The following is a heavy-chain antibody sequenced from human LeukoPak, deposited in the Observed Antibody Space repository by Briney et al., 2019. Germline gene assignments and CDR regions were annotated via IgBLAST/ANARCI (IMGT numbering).Heavy chain of an antibody. CDR3: TRVYDDYGDLIGY. J-gene: IGHJ4*02. V-gene: IGHV3-48*04. Sequence: PGGSLRLSCAASGFTFSSSSMNWVRQAPGKGLEWVSYISSSGIIYYADSVKGRATISRDNAKNSLYLQMSGLRAEDTAVYYCTRVYDDYGDLIGYWGQGTLVTVSS. D-gene: IGHD4-17*01. CDR2: ISSSGII. CDR1: GFTFSSSS.